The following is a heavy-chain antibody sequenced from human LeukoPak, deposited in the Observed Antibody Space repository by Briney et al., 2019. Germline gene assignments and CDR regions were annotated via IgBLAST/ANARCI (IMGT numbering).Heavy chain of an antibody. CDR3: TKGGSSWPNSWLDP. D-gene: IGHD6-13*01. Sequence: PGGSLRLSCAASGFTFSSYAMTWVRQAPGKGLEWVSGSSGSGGTTYYADLVKGRFIISRDNSKNTLYLDMSSLRAEDTAVYFCTKGGSSWPNSWLDPWGQGTLVTVSS. CDR2: SSGSGGTT. CDR1: GFTFSSYA. J-gene: IGHJ5*02. V-gene: IGHV3-23*01.